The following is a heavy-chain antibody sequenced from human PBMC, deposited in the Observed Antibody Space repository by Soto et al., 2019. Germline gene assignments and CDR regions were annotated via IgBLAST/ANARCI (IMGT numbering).Heavy chain of an antibody. V-gene: IGHV3-66*01. J-gene: IGHJ1*01. CDR2: IYSGGST. CDR1: GFTVSSNY. Sequence: GGSLRLSCAASGFTVSSNYMSWVRQAPGKGLEWVSVIYSGGSTYYADSVKGRFTISRDNSKNTLYPQMNSLRADDTAVYYCASRSSGWYLAYWGQGTLVTVSS. D-gene: IGHD6-19*01. CDR3: ASRSSGWYLAY.